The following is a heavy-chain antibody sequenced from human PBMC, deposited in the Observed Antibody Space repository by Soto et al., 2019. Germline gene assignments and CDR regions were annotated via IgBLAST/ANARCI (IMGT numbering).Heavy chain of an antibody. D-gene: IGHD3-16*02. CDR2: IKQDGSEK. CDR1: GFTFSSYW. J-gene: IGHJ3*02. V-gene: IGHV3-7*03. Sequence: PGGSLRLSCAASGFTFSSYWMSWVRQAPGKGLEWVANIKQDGSEKYYVDSVKGRFTISRDNAKNSLYLQMNSLRAEDTAVYYCARGRLYDYVWGSYRHNVVRAFDIWGQGTMVTVSS. CDR3: ARGRLYDYVWGSYRHNVVRAFDI.